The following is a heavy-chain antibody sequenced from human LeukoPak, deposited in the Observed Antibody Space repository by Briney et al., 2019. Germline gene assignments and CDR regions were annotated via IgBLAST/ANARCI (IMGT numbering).Heavy chain of an antibody. Sequence: SETLSLTCTVSGGSFSSGYYHWSWIRQAPGKGLEWIGHNGNTNYNPSLKSRVTISIDTSKNQFSLKLSTVTAADTAVYYCARLTRRSGNYFENWGQGTLVTVSS. V-gene: IGHV4-61*01. CDR2: NGNT. J-gene: IGHJ4*02. D-gene: IGHD1-1*01. CDR3: ARLTRRSGNYFEN. CDR1: GGSFSSGYYH.